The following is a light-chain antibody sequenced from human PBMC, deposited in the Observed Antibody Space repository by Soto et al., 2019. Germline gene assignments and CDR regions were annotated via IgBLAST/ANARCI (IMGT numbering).Light chain of an antibody. V-gene: IGKV1-33*01. J-gene: IGKJ5*01. CDR3: KQRSSAIT. CDR2: DAS. CDR1: QDISNY. Sequence: IQRTRSPSSRSAAVGDRVTRTCQASQDISNYLNWYQKQPGKAPKLLIYDASKLKIGLPSRFRGSRSGTDFSLTITSLQPDDFAVYYCKQRSSAITFGQGTRLEIK.